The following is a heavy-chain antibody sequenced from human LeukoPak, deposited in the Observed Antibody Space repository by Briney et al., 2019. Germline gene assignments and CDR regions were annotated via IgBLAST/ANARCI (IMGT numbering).Heavy chain of an antibody. CDR3: ARKPTGYYGNWFDP. D-gene: IGHD3-9*01. Sequence: ASVKVSCKASGGTFSNFAISWVRQAPGQGLEWMGWINPNSGGTNYAQKFQGRVTMTRDTSISTAYMELSRLRSDDTAVYYCARKPTGYYGNWFDPWGQGTLVTVSS. J-gene: IGHJ5*02. V-gene: IGHV1-2*02. CDR2: INPNSGGT. CDR1: GGTFSNFA.